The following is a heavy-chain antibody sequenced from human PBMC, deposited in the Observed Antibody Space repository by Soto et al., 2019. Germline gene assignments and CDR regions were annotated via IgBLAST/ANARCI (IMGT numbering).Heavy chain of an antibody. V-gene: IGHV1-69*01. J-gene: IGHJ4*02. D-gene: IGHD3-10*01. CDR1: GGIFSTYA. CDR3: ARDRDDYGSGYYYNRFDF. CDR2: IIPLFGTP. Sequence: QVQLVQSGAEVKKPGSSVKVSCKASGGIFSTYAISWLRQAPGQGLEWMGGIIPLFGTPNYAQRFQGRVTITADESTSTDYMGLSRLRSEDTAVYYCARDRDDYGSGYYYNRFDFGGQGTLVTVSS.